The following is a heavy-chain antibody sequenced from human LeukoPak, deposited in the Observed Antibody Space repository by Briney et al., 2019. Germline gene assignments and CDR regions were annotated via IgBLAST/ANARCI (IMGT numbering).Heavy chain of an antibody. CDR1: GFTFSSYG. J-gene: IGHJ4*02. D-gene: IGHD5-18*01. CDR2: IRYDGSNK. V-gene: IGHV3-30*02. Sequence: GGSLRLSCAASGFTFSSYGMHWVRQAPGKGLEWVAFIRYDGSNKYYADSVKGRFTISRDNSKNTLYLQMNSLRAEDTAVYYCAKDGGYSYGPKFDYWGQGTLVTVSS. CDR3: AKDGGYSYGPKFDY.